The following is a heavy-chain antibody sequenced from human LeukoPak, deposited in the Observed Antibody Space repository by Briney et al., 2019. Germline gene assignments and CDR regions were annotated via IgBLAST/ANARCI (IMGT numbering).Heavy chain of an antibody. D-gene: IGHD2/OR15-2a*01. Sequence: GGSLRLSCAASGFTFSSYGMHWVRQAPGKGLEWVAVIWYDGSNKYYADSVKGRFTISRDNSKNTLYLQMNSLRAEDTAVYYCARGTALLGMDVWAKGPRSPSP. CDR2: IWYDGSNK. CDR1: GFTFSSYG. J-gene: IGHJ6*02. CDR3: ARGTALLGMDV. V-gene: IGHV3-33*01.